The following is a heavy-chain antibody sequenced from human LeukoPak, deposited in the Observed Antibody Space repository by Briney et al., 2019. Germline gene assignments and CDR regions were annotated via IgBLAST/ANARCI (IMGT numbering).Heavy chain of an antibody. V-gene: IGHV1-8*02. D-gene: IGHD6-13*01. CDR1: GDTFIIND. CDR2: MNPNSGNT. CDR3: AGVTAAGTWTFDI. J-gene: IGHJ3*02. Sequence: ASVKVSCKASGDTFIINDINWVRQATGQGLEWMGWMNPNSGNTGYAQKFQGRVTMTRNISITTAYMELTDLRSEDTAVHYCAGVTAAGTWTFDIWGQGTTVTVSS.